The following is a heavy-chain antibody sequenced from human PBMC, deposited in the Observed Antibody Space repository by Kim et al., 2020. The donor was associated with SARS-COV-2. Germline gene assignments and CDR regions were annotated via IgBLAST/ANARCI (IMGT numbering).Heavy chain of an antibody. CDR2: ISCNGGST. D-gene: IGHD6-13*01. Sequence: GGSLRLSCAASGFTFSSFAMSWVRQAPGKGLEWVAAISCNGGSTYYADSVKGRFTISRDNSKNTLYLQMNSLRAEDTAVYYCAKGRETYIISYIDYWGQGTTVTVSS. CDR1: GFTFSSFA. CDR3: AKGRETYIISYIDY. J-gene: IGHJ4*01. V-gene: IGHV3-23*01.